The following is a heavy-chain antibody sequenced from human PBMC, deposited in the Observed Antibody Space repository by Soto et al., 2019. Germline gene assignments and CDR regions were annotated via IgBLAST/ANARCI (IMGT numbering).Heavy chain of an antibody. Sequence: EVQLLESGGGLVQPGGSLRLSCAASGFTFSSYAMSWVRQAPGKGLEWVSAISGSGGSTYYADSVKGRFTISRDNSKNTLYLQMNSLRAEDTAVYYCAKDFGFGYSDSDAFDIWGQGTMVTVSS. J-gene: IGHJ3*02. V-gene: IGHV3-23*01. D-gene: IGHD3-22*01. CDR2: ISGSGGST. CDR3: AKDFGFGYSDSDAFDI. CDR1: GFTFSSYA.